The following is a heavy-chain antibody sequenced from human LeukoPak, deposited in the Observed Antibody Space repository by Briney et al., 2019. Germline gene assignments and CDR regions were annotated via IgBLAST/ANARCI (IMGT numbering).Heavy chain of an antibody. J-gene: IGHJ4*02. V-gene: IGHV3-23*01. CDR1: GFTFSSYI. D-gene: IGHD3-10*01. Sequence: GGSLRLSCAASGFTFSSYIMSWVRQAPGKGLEWVSRISRKNGITYYADSVKGRFTISRDNSKNTLCLQMNSLRDEDTDVYYCAKESGSGTYSPVDYWGRGTLVTVSS. CDR3: AKESGSGTYSPVDY. CDR2: ISRKNGIT.